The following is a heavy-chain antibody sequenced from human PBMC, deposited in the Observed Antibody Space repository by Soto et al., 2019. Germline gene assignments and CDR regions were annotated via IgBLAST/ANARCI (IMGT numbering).Heavy chain of an antibody. D-gene: IGHD6-6*01. V-gene: IGHV5-51*01. Sequence: GESLKISCKGSGYSFTSYWIAWVRQTPGKGLEYMGIIYTSDSDTRYSPSFQGQVTISVDKSVTTAYLPWSSLKDSDTAIYYCARSSTRRWFDPWGQGTLVTVSS. CDR1: GYSFTSYW. J-gene: IGHJ5*02. CDR3: ARSSTRRWFDP. CDR2: IYTSDSDT.